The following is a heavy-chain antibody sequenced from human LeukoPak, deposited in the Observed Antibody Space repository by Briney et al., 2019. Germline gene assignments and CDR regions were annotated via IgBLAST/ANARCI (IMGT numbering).Heavy chain of an antibody. D-gene: IGHD6-19*01. Sequence: GGSLRLSCAASGFTFSSYAMSWVRQAPGKGLEWVSAISGSGGSTYYADSVKGRFTISRDNSKNTLYLQMNSLRAEDTAVYYCAKAQTDSGGWYGAFDYWGQGTLVTVSS. CDR3: AKAQTDSGGWYGAFDY. CDR1: GFTFSSYA. V-gene: IGHV3-23*01. J-gene: IGHJ4*02. CDR2: ISGSGGST.